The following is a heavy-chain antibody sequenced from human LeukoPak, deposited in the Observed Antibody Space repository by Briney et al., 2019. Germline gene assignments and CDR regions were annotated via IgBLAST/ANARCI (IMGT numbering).Heavy chain of an antibody. CDR3: ATAKYYYGWGSYSALDY. V-gene: IGHV1-2*02. CDR1: GYTFTGYY. J-gene: IGHJ4*02. CDR2: INPNSGGT. Sequence: ASVKVSCKASGYTFTGYYMHWVRQAPGQGLEWMGWINPNSGGTNYAQKFQGRVTMTRDTSISTAYMELSRLRSDDTAVYYCATAKYYYGWGSYSALDYWGKGTLFTVSS. D-gene: IGHD3-10*01.